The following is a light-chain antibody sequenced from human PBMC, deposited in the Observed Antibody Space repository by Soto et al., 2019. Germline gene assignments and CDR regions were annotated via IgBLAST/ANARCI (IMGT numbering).Light chain of an antibody. CDR1: SGNIANNY. V-gene: IGLV6-57*04. CDR2: KDN. CDR3: QSYYSSTVV. J-gene: IGLJ2*01. Sequence: NFMLTQPLSVSESPGKTVTISCTRSSGNIANNYVQWYQQRPDSAPTTLIYKDNQRPSGVPDRFSGSIDSSSNSASLSISGLKAEDEADYFCQSYYSSTVVFGGGTQLTVL.